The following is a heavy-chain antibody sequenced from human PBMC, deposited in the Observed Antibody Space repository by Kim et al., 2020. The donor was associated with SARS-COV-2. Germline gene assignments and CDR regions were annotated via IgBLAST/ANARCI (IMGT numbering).Heavy chain of an antibody. CDR1: GFTFTNYW. CDR3: ARGLWSFDL. CDR2: IKQDGSEK. D-gene: IGHD3-3*01. V-gene: IGHV3-7*01. J-gene: IGHJ2*01. Sequence: GGSLRPSCAASGFTFTNYWMTWVRQAPGKGLEWVANIKQDGSEKEYVESVKGRFTISRDNAKNSLYLQMNNLRVEDTAVYYCARGLWSFDLWGRGTLVTVSS.